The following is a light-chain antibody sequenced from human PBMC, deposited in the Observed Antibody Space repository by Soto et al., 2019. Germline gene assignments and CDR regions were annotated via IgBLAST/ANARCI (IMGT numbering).Light chain of an antibody. V-gene: IGKV3-15*01. CDR3: QQYSAWWT. J-gene: IGKJ1*01. CDR1: QSVSSN. Sequence: EIVMTQSPATLSVSPGERATLSCRASQSVSSNLAWYQQKPGQAPRLLIYDASTRAPGIPARFSGSGSGTEFTLTISSVQSEDFAVYYCQQYSAWWTFGQGTTVEIK. CDR2: DAS.